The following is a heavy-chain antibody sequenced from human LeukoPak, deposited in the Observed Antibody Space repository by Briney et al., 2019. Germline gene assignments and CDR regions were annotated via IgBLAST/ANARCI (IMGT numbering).Heavy chain of an antibody. CDR3: AREYSSGWMKYYFDY. CDR2: IYTSGST. J-gene: IGHJ4*02. V-gene: IGHV4-61*02. D-gene: IGHD6-19*01. CDR1: GGSISSGSYY. Sequence: SETLSLTCTVSGGSISSGSYYWSWIRQPAGKGLEWIGRIYTSGSTNYNPSLKSRVTISVDTSKNQFSLRLSSVTAADTAVYYCAREYSSGWMKYYFDYWGQGTLVTVSS.